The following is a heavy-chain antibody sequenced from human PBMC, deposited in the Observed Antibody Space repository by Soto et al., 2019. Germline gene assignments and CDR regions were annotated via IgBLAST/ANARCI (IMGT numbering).Heavy chain of an antibody. CDR1: GFTLSSYA. V-gene: IGHV3-23*01. D-gene: IGHD4-17*01. J-gene: IGHJ4*02. CDR3: AQSASMTIRDGLDH. Sequence: EVQVLESGGGLVQPGGSLRLSCAASGFTLSSYAMGWVRQAPGQGLEWVSAISGSGSNPYYADFVKGRFTISRDNTKNTLYLQMNSLRAEDTGLYYRAQSASMTIRDGLDHWGQGTLVTVSS. CDR2: ISGSGSNP.